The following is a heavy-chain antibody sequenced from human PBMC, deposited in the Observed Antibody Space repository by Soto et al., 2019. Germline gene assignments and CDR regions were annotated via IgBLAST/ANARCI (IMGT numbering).Heavy chain of an antibody. CDR2: ISGSGGST. CDR1: GFTFSSYA. CDR3: AKDRIKRTITAYYMDV. Sequence: PGGSLRLSCAASGFTFSSYAMSWVRQAPGKGLEWVSAISGSGGSTYYADSVKGRFTISRDNSKNTLYLQLNSLRAEDTAVYYCAKDRIKRTITAYYMDVWGKGTTVTVSS. J-gene: IGHJ6*03. D-gene: IGHD1-1*01. V-gene: IGHV3-23*01.